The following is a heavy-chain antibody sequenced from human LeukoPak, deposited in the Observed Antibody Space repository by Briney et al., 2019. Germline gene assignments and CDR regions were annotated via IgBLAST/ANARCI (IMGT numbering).Heavy chain of an antibody. CDR1: GFTFSRYA. V-gene: IGHV3-23*01. CDR2: ISGSDGST. CDR3: ARMPYFRTEFFY. Sequence: PGGSLRLSCAASGFTFSRYAMSWVRQAPGKGLEWVSAISGSDGSTYYADSVKGRFTISRDNSKNTLYLQMNSLRAEDTAVYYCARMPYFRTEFFYWGQGTLVTVSS. J-gene: IGHJ4*02. D-gene: IGHD1-1*01.